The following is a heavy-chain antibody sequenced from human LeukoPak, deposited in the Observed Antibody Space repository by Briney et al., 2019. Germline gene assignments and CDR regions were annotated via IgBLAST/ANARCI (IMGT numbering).Heavy chain of an antibody. J-gene: IGHJ4*02. CDR2: IYYSGST. CDR3: ARGYYYDSSGYYSPHFDY. D-gene: IGHD3-22*01. CDR1: GGSISSGGYS. V-gene: IGHV4-30-4*07. Sequence: SQTLSLTCAVSGGSISSGGYSWSWIRQPPGKGLERIGYIYYSGSTYYNPSLKSRVTISVDTSKNQFSLKLSSVTAADTAVYYCARGYYYDSSGYYSPHFDYWGQGTLVTVSS.